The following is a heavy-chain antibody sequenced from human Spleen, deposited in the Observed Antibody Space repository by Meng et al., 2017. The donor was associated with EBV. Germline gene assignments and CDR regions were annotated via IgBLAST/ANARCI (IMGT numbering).Heavy chain of an antibody. CDR1: GYTFTNYN. Sequence: QGQLVQSGAEVKKPGASVKISCKASGYTFTNYNVHWVRQAPGQGLEWMGIINPSVGSTSYAQRFQGRVTMTRDTSTSTVSMELSSLRSEDTAVYYCARDPCIISCYNWFDPWGQGTLVTVSS. D-gene: IGHD2-2*01. CDR3: ARDPCIISCYNWFDP. J-gene: IGHJ5*02. V-gene: IGHV1-46*01. CDR2: INPSVGST.